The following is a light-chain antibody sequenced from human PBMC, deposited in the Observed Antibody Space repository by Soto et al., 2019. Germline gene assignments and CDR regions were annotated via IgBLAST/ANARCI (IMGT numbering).Light chain of an antibody. CDR1: SSDVGGYNY. CDR2: EVS. CDR3: SSSGV. Sequence: QSALTQPASVSGSPGQSITISCTGTSSDVGGYNYVSWYQQHPGKAPKLMIYEVSNRPSGVSNRFSGSKSGNTASLTISGLQAEDEADYYCSSSGVFGGGTKLTV. V-gene: IGLV2-14*01. J-gene: IGLJ3*02.